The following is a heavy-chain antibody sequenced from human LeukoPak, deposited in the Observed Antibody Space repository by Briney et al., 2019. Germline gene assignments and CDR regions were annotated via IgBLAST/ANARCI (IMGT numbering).Heavy chain of an antibody. CDR2: INHSGST. V-gene: IGHV4-34*01. Sequence: SETLSLTCAVYGGSFSGYYWSWIRQPPGKGLEWIGEINHSGSTNYNPSLKSRVTISVDTSKNQFSLKLSSVTAADTAVYYCARETTGTKNDAFDIWGQGTMVTVSS. CDR3: ARETTGTKNDAFDI. D-gene: IGHD1-1*01. J-gene: IGHJ3*02. CDR1: GGSFSGYY.